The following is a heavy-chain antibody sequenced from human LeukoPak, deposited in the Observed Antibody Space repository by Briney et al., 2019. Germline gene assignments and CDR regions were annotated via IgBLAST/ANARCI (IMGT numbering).Heavy chain of an antibody. CDR2: INAGNGNT. D-gene: IGHD3-3*01. V-gene: IGHV1-3*01. CDR1: EYTFTSYA. J-gene: IGHJ4*02. Sequence: ASVKVSCKASEYTFTSYAIHWVRQAPGQRLEWMGWINAGNGNTKYSQKFQDRVTITRDTSASTAYMELRSLRSDDTAVYYCARSYTILGVVSPFDYWGQGTLVTVSS. CDR3: ARSYTILGVVSPFDY.